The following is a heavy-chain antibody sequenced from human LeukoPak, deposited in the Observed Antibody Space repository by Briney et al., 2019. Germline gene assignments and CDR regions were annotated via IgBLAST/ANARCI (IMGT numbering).Heavy chain of an antibody. Sequence: SQTLSLTCAISGDSVSSNSVTWNWIRQSPSRGLEWLGRTLYRSNWLNDYAPSIKGRITINPDTSKNQFSLQLKSVTPEDTALYYCARGPDDLLHGRAFDFWGQGTMVTVSS. J-gene: IGHJ3*01. D-gene: IGHD3-3*01. V-gene: IGHV6-1*01. CDR2: TLYRSNWLN. CDR1: GDSVSSNSVT. CDR3: ARGPDDLLHGRAFDF.